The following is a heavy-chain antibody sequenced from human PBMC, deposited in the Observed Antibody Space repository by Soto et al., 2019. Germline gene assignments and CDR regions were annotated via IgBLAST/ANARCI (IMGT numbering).Heavy chain of an antibody. D-gene: IGHD1-26*01. CDR1: GFTFSSYA. J-gene: IGHJ4*02. CDR2: ISYDGSNK. CDR3: VGVSGSPDY. Sequence: QVQLVESGGGVVQPGRSLRLSCAASGFTFSSYAMHWVRQAPGKGLEWVAVISYDGSNKYYADSVKGRFTISRDNSKNTLYLQMNSLRAEDTAVYYCVGVSGSPDYWGQGTLVTVSS. V-gene: IGHV3-30-3*01.